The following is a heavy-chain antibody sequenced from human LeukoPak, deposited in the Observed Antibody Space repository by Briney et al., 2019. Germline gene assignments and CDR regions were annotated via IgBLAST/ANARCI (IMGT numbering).Heavy chain of an antibody. CDR1: GYTFTSYG. CDR3: ARDRPYSSGSVDY. Sequence: ASVKVSCKASGYTFTSYGISWVRQAPGQGLEWMGWISAYNGNTNYAQKLQGRVTMTTDTSTSTVYMELRSLRSDDTAVYYCARDRPYSSGSVDYWGQGTLVTVSS. J-gene: IGHJ4*02. D-gene: IGHD6-19*01. CDR2: ISAYNGNT. V-gene: IGHV1-18*01.